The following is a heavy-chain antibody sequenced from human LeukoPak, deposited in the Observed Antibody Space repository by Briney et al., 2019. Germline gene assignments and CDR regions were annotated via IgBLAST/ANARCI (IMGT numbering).Heavy chain of an antibody. CDR3: ARGGRITIFGVVIMRVNWFDP. J-gene: IGHJ5*02. V-gene: IGHV3-21*01. D-gene: IGHD3-3*01. CDR2: ISSSSSYI. CDR1: GFTFSGYS. Sequence: PGGSLRLSGAASGFTFSGYSMNWVRQAPGKGLEWVSSISSSSSYIYYADSVKGRFTISRDNAKNSLYLQMNSLRAEDTAVYYCARGGRITIFGVVIMRVNWFDPWGQGTLVTVSS.